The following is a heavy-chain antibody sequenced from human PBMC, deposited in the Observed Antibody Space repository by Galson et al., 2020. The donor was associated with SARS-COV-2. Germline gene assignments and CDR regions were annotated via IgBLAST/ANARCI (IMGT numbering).Heavy chain of an antibody. V-gene: IGHV3-53*01. D-gene: IGHD3-22*01. J-gene: IGHJ3*02. Sequence: GESLKISCAASGFTVSSIYMSWVRQAPGKGLEWVSVIYSGGSTKYADSVKGRFTISRDNSKNTIYLQMNSLRAEDTAVYYCSRDVSYYYDTSDYHIWGQGTMVTVSS. CDR1: GFTVSSIY. CDR2: IYSGGST. CDR3: SRDVSYYYDTSDYHI.